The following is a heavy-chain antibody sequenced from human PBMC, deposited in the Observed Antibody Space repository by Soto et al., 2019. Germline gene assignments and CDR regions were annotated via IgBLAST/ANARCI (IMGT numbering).Heavy chain of an antibody. Sequence: QVQLVQSGAEVKKPGSSVKVSCKASGGTFSSYAISWVRQAPGQGLEWMGGIIPIFGTADYAQKFQGRVTITADESTSSADMELSSLRSEDTAVYYCASQLTGDYYYYGMDVWGQGTTVTVSS. J-gene: IGHJ6*02. CDR2: IIPIFGTA. D-gene: IGHD7-27*01. V-gene: IGHV1-69*12. CDR1: GGTFSSYA. CDR3: ASQLTGDYYYYGMDV.